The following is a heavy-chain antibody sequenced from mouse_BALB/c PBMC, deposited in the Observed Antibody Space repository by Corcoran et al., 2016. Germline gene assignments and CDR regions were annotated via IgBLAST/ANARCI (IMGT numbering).Heavy chain of an antibody. CDR1: GYTFSSYW. CDR2: ILPGSGST. J-gene: IGHJ3*01. D-gene: IGHD4-1*01. V-gene: IGHV1-9*01. Sequence: QVQLQQSGAELMKPGASVKISCKATGYTFSSYWIEWVKRRPGHGLEWIGEILPGSGSTNYNEKFKGKATFTADTSSNTAYMQLSSLTSEDSAVYYCARVNWAGAYWGQGTLVTVSA. CDR3: ARVNWAGAY.